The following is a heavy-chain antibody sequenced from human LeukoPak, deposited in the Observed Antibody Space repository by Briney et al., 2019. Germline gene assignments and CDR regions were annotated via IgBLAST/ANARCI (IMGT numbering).Heavy chain of an antibody. CDR1: GFPLCDYG. J-gene: IGHJ5*02. D-gene: IGHD3-22*01. V-gene: IGHV3-30*06. CDR2: TSPEESNK. CDR3: ARDSERDYSSSYGLFNL. Sequence: GGSLRLSRAASGFPLCDYGIHCVRLAPGKGREWVGETSPEESNKFYADSVKRRFTVSRDNSKNTLYLQMNSLRAEDPAVHYCARDSERDYSSSYGLFNLGGQGTLVTVS.